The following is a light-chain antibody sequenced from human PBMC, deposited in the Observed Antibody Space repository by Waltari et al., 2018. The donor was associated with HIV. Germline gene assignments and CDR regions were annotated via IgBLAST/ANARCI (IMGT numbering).Light chain of an antibody. CDR3: QHYDNLPLT. CDR2: DAS. V-gene: IGKV1-33*01. Sequence: DIQMTQSPSSLSASVGARVTITCQASQDISNYLSWYQHKPGKAPKVLIYDASNLETGVPSRFSGSGFGTHFTFTINSLQPEDIATYYCQHYDNLPLTFGGGTKVEIK. J-gene: IGKJ4*01. CDR1: QDISNY.